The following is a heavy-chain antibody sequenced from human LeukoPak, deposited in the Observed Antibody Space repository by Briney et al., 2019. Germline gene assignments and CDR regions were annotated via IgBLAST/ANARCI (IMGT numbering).Heavy chain of an antibody. J-gene: IGHJ5*02. CDR1: GYTFTGYY. Sequence: ASVKVSCKTSGYTFTGYYIHWVRQAPGQGLEWMGWISAYNGNTNYAQKLQGRVTMTTDTSTSTAYMELRSLRFDDTAVYYCARAVRGVIILKDNWFDPWGQGTLVTVSS. V-gene: IGHV1-18*04. D-gene: IGHD3-10*01. CDR3: ARAVRGVIILKDNWFDP. CDR2: ISAYNGNT.